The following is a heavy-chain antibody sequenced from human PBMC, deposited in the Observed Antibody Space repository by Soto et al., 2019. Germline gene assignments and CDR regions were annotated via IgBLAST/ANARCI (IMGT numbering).Heavy chain of an antibody. CDR2: IIPILGIA. CDR1: GGTFSSYT. J-gene: IGHJ3*02. Sequence: QVQLVQSGAEVKKPGSSVKVSCKASGGTFSSYTISWVRQAPGQGLEWIGRIIPILGIANYAQKFQGRVTITADKSTSTAYMELSSLRSEDTAVYYCARDHWEPGGAFDIWGQGTMVTVSS. V-gene: IGHV1-69*08. CDR3: ARDHWEPGGAFDI. D-gene: IGHD1-26*01.